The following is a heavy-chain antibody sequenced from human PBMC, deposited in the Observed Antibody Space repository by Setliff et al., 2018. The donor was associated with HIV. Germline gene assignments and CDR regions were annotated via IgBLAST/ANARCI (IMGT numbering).Heavy chain of an antibody. V-gene: IGHV4-39*07. CDR3: ARVPTNPDFYYYYMDV. Sequence: SETLSLTCTVSAGSIRSSTYYWAWIRQPPGKGLEWIGTIYYSGSTYYNPSLKSRATISVDMSKNQFSLKLSSVTAADTAVYYCARVPTNPDFYYYYMDVWGKGTTVTVSS. J-gene: IGHJ6*03. CDR1: AGSIRSSTYY. CDR2: IYYSGST.